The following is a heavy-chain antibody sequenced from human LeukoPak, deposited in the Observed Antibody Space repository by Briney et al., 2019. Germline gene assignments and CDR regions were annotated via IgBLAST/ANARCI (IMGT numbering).Heavy chain of an antibody. Sequence: PSETLSLTCTVSGGSISSYYWSWIRQPPGKGLEWIGSIYYSGSTYYNPSLKSRVTISVDTSKNQFSLKLGSVTAADTAVYYCAISIAAAGMDYYYYMDVWGKGTTVTVSS. D-gene: IGHD6-13*01. V-gene: IGHV4-59*04. CDR2: IYYSGST. CDR1: GGSISSYY. CDR3: AISIAAAGMDYYYYMDV. J-gene: IGHJ6*03.